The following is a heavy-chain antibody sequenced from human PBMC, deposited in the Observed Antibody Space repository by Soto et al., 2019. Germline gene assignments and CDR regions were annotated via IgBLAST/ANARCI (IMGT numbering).Heavy chain of an antibody. CDR2: ISSSGSTI. Sequence: QVQLVESGGGLVKPGGSLRLSCAASGFTFSDYYMRWIRQATGKGLEWVSYISSSGSTIYYADSGKGRFTISRDNAKNALYLQRNGLRAEDTAVYYCARGGQQLHGMDVWGQGTTVTVSS. D-gene: IGHD6-13*01. CDR3: ARGGQQLHGMDV. V-gene: IGHV3-11*01. J-gene: IGHJ6*01. CDR1: GFTFSDYY.